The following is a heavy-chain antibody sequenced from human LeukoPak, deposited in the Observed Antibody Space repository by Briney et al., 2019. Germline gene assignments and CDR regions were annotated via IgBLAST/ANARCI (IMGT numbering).Heavy chain of an antibody. J-gene: IGHJ4*02. Sequence: PGGSLRLSRAASRFTVSSIYMSRVRQAPGKGLEWVSVIYSGCNTYYADSVKGRFTITRDNSKNTLFLQMNSLKADDTAVYYCARGLVVRGVQLNYYFDFWGQGTLVTVSS. D-gene: IGHD3-10*01. CDR2: IYSGCNT. CDR1: RFTVSSIY. V-gene: IGHV3-66*01. CDR3: ARGLVVRGVQLNYYFDF.